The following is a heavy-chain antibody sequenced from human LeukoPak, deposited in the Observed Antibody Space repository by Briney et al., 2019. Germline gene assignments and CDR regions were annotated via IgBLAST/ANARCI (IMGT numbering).Heavy chain of an antibody. V-gene: IGHV4-59*06. D-gene: IGHD2-15*01. J-gene: IGHJ4*02. CDR1: GASINSYY. Sequence: SETLSLTCTVSGASINSYYWSWIRQHPGKGLEWIGYIYYSGSTYYNPSLKSRVTISVDTSKNQFSLKPSSVTAADTAVYYCARAPAGVVVVAATYHDYWGQGTLVTVSS. CDR3: ARAPAGVVVVAATYHDY. CDR2: IYYSGST.